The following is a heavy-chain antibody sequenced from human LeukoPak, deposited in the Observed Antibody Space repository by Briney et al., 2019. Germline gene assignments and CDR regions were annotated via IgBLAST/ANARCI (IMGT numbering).Heavy chain of an antibody. CDR2: IYTNGKT. J-gene: IGHJ4*02. Sequence: PSETLSLTCTVPGGSISSYYWSWIRQPAGKGLEWIGRIYTNGKTTYNPPLKSRVTISVETSKIQFYLKLGSVTAADTAVYYGAGRPYDSSGPHSYYFDYWGQGTLVTVSS. CDR3: AGRPYDSSGPHSYYFDY. V-gene: IGHV4-4*07. CDR1: GGSISSYY. D-gene: IGHD3-22*01.